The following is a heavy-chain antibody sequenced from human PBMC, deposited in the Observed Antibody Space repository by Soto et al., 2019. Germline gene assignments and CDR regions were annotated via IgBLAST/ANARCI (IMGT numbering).Heavy chain of an antibody. CDR3: AKARLFYSSSWFPWY. CDR1: GFTFSSYA. V-gene: IGHV3-23*01. J-gene: IGHJ4*02. D-gene: IGHD6-13*01. Sequence: GGSLRLSCAASGFTFSSYAMSWVRQAPGKGLEWGSAISGSGGSTWYADSVKGRFTISRDNSKNTLYLQMNSLRAEDTAVYYCAKARLFYSSSWFPWYWGQGTLVTVSS. CDR2: ISGSGGST.